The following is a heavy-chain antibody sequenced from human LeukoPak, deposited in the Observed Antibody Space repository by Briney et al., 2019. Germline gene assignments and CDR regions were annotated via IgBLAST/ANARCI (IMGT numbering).Heavy chain of an antibody. V-gene: IGHV1-18*01. CDR3: ARDNDKVVDH. J-gene: IGHJ4*01. D-gene: IGHD1-1*01. CDR2: ITAYNGNR. Sequence: EASVKVSCKTSGYTFSNYGISWVRQAPGQGLEWMGWITAYNGNRLYAQRFHGRITLTTDTSTSTSYMELRSLEYDDTAIYYCARDNDKVVDHWGQGTLATVSS. CDR1: GYTFSNYG.